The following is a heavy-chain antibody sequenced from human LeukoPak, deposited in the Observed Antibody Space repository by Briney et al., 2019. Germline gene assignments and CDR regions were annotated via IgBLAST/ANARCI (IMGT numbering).Heavy chain of an antibody. D-gene: IGHD3/OR15-3a*01. V-gene: IGHV4-39*07. J-gene: IGHJ6*01. CDR3: ARAPIMIFGLNYNDMDV. Sequence: PSEPLSLPCTVSGDSINSNNYYWGWIRQSPGGGLERIGSIYYSGTTYYNPSLKSRITIAVNTSKNQFSLKLSAVAAADTAVYYCARAPIMIFGLNYNDMDVWGEGTTVIVSS. CDR2: IYYSGTT. CDR1: GDSINSNNYY.